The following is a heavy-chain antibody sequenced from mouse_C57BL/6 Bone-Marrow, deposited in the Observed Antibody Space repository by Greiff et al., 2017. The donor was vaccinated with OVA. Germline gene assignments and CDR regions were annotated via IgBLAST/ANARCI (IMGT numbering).Heavy chain of an antibody. D-gene: IGHD4-1*01. Sequence: EVKVVESGGGLVQPGGSLKLSCAASGFTFSDYYMYWVRQTPEKRLEWVAYISNGGGSTYYPDTVKGRFTISRDNAKNTLYLQMSRLKSEDTAMYYCARGSNWALYYFDYWGQGTTLTVSS. CDR3: ARGSNWALYYFDY. CDR1: GFTFSDYY. CDR2: ISNGGGST. V-gene: IGHV5-12*01. J-gene: IGHJ2*01.